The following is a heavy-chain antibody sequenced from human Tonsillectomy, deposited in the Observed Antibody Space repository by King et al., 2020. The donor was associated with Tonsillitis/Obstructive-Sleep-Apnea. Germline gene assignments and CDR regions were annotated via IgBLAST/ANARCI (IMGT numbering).Heavy chain of an antibody. CDR1: GGSFSGYY. J-gene: IGHJ6*03. CDR2: INHSGST. V-gene: IGHV4-34*01. CDR3: AGGSVDYMDV. Sequence: VQLQQWVAGLLKPSETLSLTCAVYGGSFSGYYWSWIRPPPGKWLEWIGEINHSGSTNYNPSLNSRVTISVDTSRNQFSLKLSSVTAADTAVYFCAGGSVDYMDVWGKGTTVTVSS.